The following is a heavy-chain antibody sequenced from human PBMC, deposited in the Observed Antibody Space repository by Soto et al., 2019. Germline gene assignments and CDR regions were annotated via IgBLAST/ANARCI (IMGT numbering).Heavy chain of an antibody. Sequence: QVQLQESGPGLVKPSETLSLTCTVSGGSISSYYWSWIRQPPGKGLEWIGYIYYSGSTNYNPSLKSRLTISVDTSKNQFSLKLSSVTAADTAVYYCARRWGTYFAYWGQGTLVTVSS. V-gene: IGHV4-59*01. CDR2: IYYSGST. D-gene: IGHD7-27*01. J-gene: IGHJ4*02. CDR1: GGSISSYY. CDR3: ARRWGTYFAY.